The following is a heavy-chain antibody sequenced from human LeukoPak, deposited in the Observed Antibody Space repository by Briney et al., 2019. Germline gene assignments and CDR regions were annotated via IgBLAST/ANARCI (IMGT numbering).Heavy chain of an antibody. CDR3: ARDLLRMVRGVFDY. CDR1: GFTFSTYG. V-gene: IGHV3-30*03. CDR2: ISYDGTNK. Sequence: GRSLRLSCVASGFTFSTYGMHWVRQAPGKGLEWVAVISYDGTNKYYADSVKGRFTISRDNSKNTLYLQMNSLRAEDTAVYYCARDLLRMVRGVFDYWGQGTLVTVSS. D-gene: IGHD3-10*01. J-gene: IGHJ4*02.